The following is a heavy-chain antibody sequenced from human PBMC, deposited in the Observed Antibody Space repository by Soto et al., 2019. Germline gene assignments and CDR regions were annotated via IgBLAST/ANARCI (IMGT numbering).Heavy chain of an antibody. CDR2: TYYRSKWYN. CDR3: AREGGYDILTGYSKGYFDY. D-gene: IGHD3-9*01. CDR1: GDSVSSNSAA. J-gene: IGHJ4*02. V-gene: IGHV6-1*01. Sequence: SQTLSLTCAISGDSVSSNSAAWNWIRQSPSRGLEWLGRTYYRSKWYNDYAVSVKSRITINPDTSKNQFSLQLNSVTPEDTAVYYCAREGGYDILTGYSKGYFDYWGQGTLVTVSS.